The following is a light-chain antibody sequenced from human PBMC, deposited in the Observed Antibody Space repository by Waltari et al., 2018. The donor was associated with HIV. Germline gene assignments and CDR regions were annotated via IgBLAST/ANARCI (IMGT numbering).Light chain of an antibody. CDR2: QIN. V-gene: IGLV1-51*01. CDR1: NSNIGDNH. J-gene: IGLJ2*01. CDR3: VTWDSSLTAGV. Sequence: QSVLTQPPSVSADPGQKVTISCSGSNSNIGDNHVSWYQQLPGTAPKLLIFQINNRPSDIPDRFSGSKSGTSATLGIAGLQTGDEADYYCVTWDSSLTAGVFGGGTKLTVL.